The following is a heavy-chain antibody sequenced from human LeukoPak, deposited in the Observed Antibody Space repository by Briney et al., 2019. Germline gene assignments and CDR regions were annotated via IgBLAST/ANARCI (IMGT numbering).Heavy chain of an antibody. Sequence: SETLSLTCTVSGGSISNSSYYWGWIRQPPGKGLEWIGGIYYSGSTYYNSSLKSRVTISVDRSKNQFSLKLSSVTAADTAVYYCASTYYDFWSGYSPQGLFDYWGQGTLVTVSS. CDR1: GGSISNSSYY. V-gene: IGHV4-39*07. CDR3: ASTYYDFWSGYSPQGLFDY. CDR2: IYYSGST. D-gene: IGHD3-3*01. J-gene: IGHJ4*02.